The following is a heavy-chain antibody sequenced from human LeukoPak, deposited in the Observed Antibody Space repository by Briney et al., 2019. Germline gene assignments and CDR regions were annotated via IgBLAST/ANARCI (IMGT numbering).Heavy chain of an antibody. D-gene: IGHD1-26*01. Sequence: SETLSLTCTVSGGSISVYYRSWIRQPPGKGLEWIGYIYYSGSTNYNPSLKSRVTISVDTSKNQFSLKLSSVTAADTAVYYCARVRGSYYGGKYFDYWGQGTLVTVSS. CDR1: GGSISVYY. CDR2: IYYSGST. V-gene: IGHV4-59*01. CDR3: ARVRGSYYGGKYFDY. J-gene: IGHJ4*02.